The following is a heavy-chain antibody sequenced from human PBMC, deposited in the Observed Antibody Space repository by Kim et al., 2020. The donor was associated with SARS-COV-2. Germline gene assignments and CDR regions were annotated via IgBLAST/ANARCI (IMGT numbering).Heavy chain of an antibody. CDR1: GGSFSGYY. CDR2: INHSGST. V-gene: IGHV4-34*01. J-gene: IGHJ5*02. Sequence: SETLSLTCAVYGGSFSGYYWSWIRQPPGKGLEWIGEINHSGSTNYNPSLKSRVTISVDTSKNQFSLKLSSVTAADTAVYYCARGPGYSGSWYGARNWFDPWGQGTLVTVSS. CDR3: ARGPGYSGSWYGARNWFDP. D-gene: IGHD6-13*01.